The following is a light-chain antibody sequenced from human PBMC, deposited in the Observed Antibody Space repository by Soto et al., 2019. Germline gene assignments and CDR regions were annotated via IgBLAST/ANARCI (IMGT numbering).Light chain of an antibody. CDR3: QQSYSTLLLT. J-gene: IGKJ4*01. Sequence: DIQMNQSPSSLSASVGDRVTITCRASQSISSDLNWYQQKPGKAPKLLIYASSSLQSGVPSRFSGSGSGTEFTLAISSLQPEDFATYYCQQSYSTLLLTFGGGTKVEIK. CDR2: ASS. V-gene: IGKV1-39*01. CDR1: QSISSD.